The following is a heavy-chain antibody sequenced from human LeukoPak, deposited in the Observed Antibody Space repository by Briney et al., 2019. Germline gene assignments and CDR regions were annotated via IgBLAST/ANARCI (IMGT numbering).Heavy chain of an antibody. Sequence: GGSLRLSCVGSGSTFNGHWLTWVRQAPGRGLEWVASIKEDGRQAYYMDSVKDRFTISRDNSKKSLYLQMNSLRIEDTAVYYCAREWYDYGGDSEGYWGQGTLVTVSS. J-gene: IGHJ4*02. D-gene: IGHD4-23*01. CDR3: AREWYDYGGDSEGY. V-gene: IGHV3-7*01. CDR1: GSTFNGHW. CDR2: IKEDGRQA.